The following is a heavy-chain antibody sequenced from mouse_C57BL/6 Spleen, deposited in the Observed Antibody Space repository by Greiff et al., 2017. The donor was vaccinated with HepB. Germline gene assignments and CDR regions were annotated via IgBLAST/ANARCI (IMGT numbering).Heavy chain of an antibody. CDR2: IWSGGST. Sequence: VQLQESGPGLVQPSQSLSITCTVSGFSLTSYGVHWVRQSPGKGLEWLGVIWSGGSTDYNAAFISRLSISKDNSKSQVFFKMNSLQADDTAIYYCARNSLTVVADYYAMDYWGQGTSVTVSS. CDR1: GFSLTSYG. CDR3: ARNSLTVVADYYAMDY. V-gene: IGHV2-2*01. D-gene: IGHD1-1*01. J-gene: IGHJ4*01.